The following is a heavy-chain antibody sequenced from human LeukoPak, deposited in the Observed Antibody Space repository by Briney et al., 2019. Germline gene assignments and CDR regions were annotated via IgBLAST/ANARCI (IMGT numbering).Heavy chain of an antibody. Sequence: ASVKVSCKASGYIFTAYYIHWVRQAPGQGLEWMGWINPDSGGTDYARKFQGRVTMTRDTSIGTVYMELSRLTSDDTAFYYCARPMGPISDFFYPYMDVWGKGTTVTVSS. CDR2: INPDSGGT. CDR3: ARPMGPISDFFYPYMDV. D-gene: IGHD3-10*01. CDR1: GYIFTAYY. J-gene: IGHJ6*03. V-gene: IGHV1-2*02.